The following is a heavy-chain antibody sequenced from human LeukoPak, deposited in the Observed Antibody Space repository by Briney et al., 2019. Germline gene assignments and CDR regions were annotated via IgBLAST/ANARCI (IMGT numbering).Heavy chain of an antibody. Sequence: SETLSLTCAVYSGSFSDYYWSWIRQPPGKGLEWIGEINHSGNTNYNPSLKSRLTISVDTSKNQFSLKLNSVTAADTAVYYCASSPKMTVTTLSFDYWGQGTLVTVSS. V-gene: IGHV4-34*01. CDR2: INHSGNT. J-gene: IGHJ4*02. CDR3: ASSPKMTVTTLSFDY. CDR1: SGSFSDYY. D-gene: IGHD4-17*01.